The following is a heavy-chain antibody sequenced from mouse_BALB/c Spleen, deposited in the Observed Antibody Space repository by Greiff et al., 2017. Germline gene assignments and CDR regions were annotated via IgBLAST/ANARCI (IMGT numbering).Heavy chain of an antibody. J-gene: IGHJ3*01. D-gene: IGHD2-4*01. V-gene: IGHV5-6-3*01. CDR3: AKLTGMITTGFAY. CDR1: GFTFSSHG. Sequence: EVQGVASGGGFVQPGGSLKLSRAASGFTFSSHGMSLVRQTPDKRLELVATINSNGGSTYYPDSVKGRFTISRDNAKNTLYLQMSSLKSEDTAMYYCAKLTGMITTGFAYWGQGTLVTVSA. CDR2: INSNGGST.